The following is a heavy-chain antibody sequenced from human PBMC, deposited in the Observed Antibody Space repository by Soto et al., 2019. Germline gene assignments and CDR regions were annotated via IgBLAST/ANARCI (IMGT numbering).Heavy chain of an antibody. CDR3: AKADYSYSWAPGDY. CDR1: RLTFSNYA. D-gene: IGHD6-13*01. CDR2: ISGSGDTT. J-gene: IGHJ4*02. Sequence: EVQVLESGGGLEQPGGSLRLSCVISRLTFSNYALNWFRQAPGKGLEWVSFISGSGDTTYYADSVKGRFTISRDNSKNTLYLQMNSLRVEDTALYYCAKADYSYSWAPGDYWGQGTLVTVSS. V-gene: IGHV3-23*01.